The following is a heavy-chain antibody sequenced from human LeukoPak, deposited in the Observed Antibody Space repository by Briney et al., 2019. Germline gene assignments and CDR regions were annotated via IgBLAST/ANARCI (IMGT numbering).Heavy chain of an antibody. D-gene: IGHD6-13*01. CDR3: ARQSSWYYISY. CDR2: ISSSGSTI. V-gene: IGHV3-11*04. J-gene: IGHJ4*02. CDR1: GFIFKSYW. Sequence: GGSLRLSCAASGFIFKSYWMSWIRQAPGKGLEWVSYISSSGSTIYSADSVKGRFTISRDNAKNSLYLQMNSLRAEDTAVYYCARQSSWYYISYWGQGTLVTVSS.